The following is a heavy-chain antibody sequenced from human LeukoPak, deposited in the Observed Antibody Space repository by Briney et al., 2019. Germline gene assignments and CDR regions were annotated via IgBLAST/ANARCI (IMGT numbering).Heavy chain of an antibody. V-gene: IGHV4-61*02. Sequence: PSETLSLTCTVSGGSISSGSYYWSWIRQPAGKGLEWIGRIYTSGSTNYNPSLKSRVTISVDTSKNQFSLKLSSVTAADTAVYYCARGVGGYCTNGVCYTRYYYYYMDVWGKGTTVTISS. CDR3: ARGVGGYCTNGVCYTRYYYYYMDV. D-gene: IGHD2-8*01. CDR1: GGSISSGSYY. CDR2: IYTSGST. J-gene: IGHJ6*03.